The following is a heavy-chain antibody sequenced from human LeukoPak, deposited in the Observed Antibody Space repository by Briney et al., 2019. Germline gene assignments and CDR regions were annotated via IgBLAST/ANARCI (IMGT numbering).Heavy chain of an antibody. D-gene: IGHD1-26*01. J-gene: IGHJ6*02. Sequence: PGGSLRLSCAASGFSVSSNYMSWVRQAPGKGLEGVSVIYSGGSTYYADSVKGRFTISRDNSKNTLYLQMNSLRAEDTAVFYCARDSGLLPYGMDVWGQGTTVTVSS. CDR2: IYSGGST. CDR1: GFSVSSNY. V-gene: IGHV3-66*01. CDR3: ARDSGLLPYGMDV.